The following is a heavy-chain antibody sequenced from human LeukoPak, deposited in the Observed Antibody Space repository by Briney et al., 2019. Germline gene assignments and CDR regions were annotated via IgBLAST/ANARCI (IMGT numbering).Heavy chain of an antibody. Sequence: PGGSLRLSCAASGFTFSSYGMHWVRQAPGKGLEWVAFIRYDGSNKYYADSVKGRFTISRDNSKNTLYLQMNSLRAEDTAVYYCAKSYSYGYAVSYYYYMDVWGKGTTVTISS. D-gene: IGHD5-18*01. V-gene: IGHV3-30*02. CDR2: IRYDGSNK. CDR1: GFTFSSYG. CDR3: AKSYSYGYAVSYYYYMDV. J-gene: IGHJ6*03.